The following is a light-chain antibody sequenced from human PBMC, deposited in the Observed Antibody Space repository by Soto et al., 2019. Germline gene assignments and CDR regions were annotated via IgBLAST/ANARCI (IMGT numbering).Light chain of an antibody. J-gene: IGKJ3*01. CDR1: QSITKY. CDR2: AAS. Sequence: DIQMTPSPSSLSASVGDRVTITCRASQSITKYLNWYQLKPGKAPKLLIYAASTLQTAVPSRFSGSGSGTEFTLTISSLQSEDFGTYYCQQSHSSPFAFGPGTKVDIK. CDR3: QQSHSSPFA. V-gene: IGKV1-39*01.